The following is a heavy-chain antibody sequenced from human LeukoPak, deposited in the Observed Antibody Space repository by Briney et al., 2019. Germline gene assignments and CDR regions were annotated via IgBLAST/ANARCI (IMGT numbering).Heavy chain of an antibody. CDR3: TRDKSLQWLVGWFDP. CDR2: INPSGGST. D-gene: IGHD6-19*01. CDR1: GYTFINYD. V-gene: IGHV1-46*01. Sequence: GASVKVSCKASGYTFINYDMHWVRQAPRQGLEWMGIINPSGGSTSYAQKFQGRVTMTRDTSTSTVYMELSSLRSEDTAVYYCTRDKSLQWLVGWFDPWGQGTLVTATS. J-gene: IGHJ5*02.